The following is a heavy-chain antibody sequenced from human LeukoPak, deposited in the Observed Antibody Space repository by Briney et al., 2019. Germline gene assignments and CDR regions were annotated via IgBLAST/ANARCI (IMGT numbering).Heavy chain of an antibody. CDR3: ARDQEGFDY. V-gene: IGHV1-18*01. J-gene: IGHJ4*02. CDR2: ISAYNGDT. CDR1: GYTFTNYG. Sequence: ASVNVSCKASGYTFTNYGVSWVRQAPGQGLEWVGWISAYNGDTKYAQKFQGRVTMTTDTSTSTAYMEVRSLRSEDTAVYYCARDQEGFDYWGQGTPVTVSS.